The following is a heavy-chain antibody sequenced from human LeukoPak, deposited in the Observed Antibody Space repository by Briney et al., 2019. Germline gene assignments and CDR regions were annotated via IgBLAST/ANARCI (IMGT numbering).Heavy chain of an antibody. D-gene: IGHD3-10*01. CDR3: ARDRYGSGSIDY. CDR2: IYHSGST. J-gene: IGHJ4*02. CDR1: GYSISSGYY. Sequence: SETLSLTCTVSGYSISSGYYWGWIRQPPGKGLEWIGSIYHSGSTYYNPSLKSRVTISVDTSKNQFSLKLSSVTAADTAVYYCARDRYGSGSIDYWGQGTLVTVSS. V-gene: IGHV4-38-2*02.